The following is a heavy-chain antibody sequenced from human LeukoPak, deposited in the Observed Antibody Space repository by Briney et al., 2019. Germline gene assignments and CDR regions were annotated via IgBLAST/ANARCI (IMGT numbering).Heavy chain of an antibody. D-gene: IGHD6-13*01. V-gene: IGHV3-23*01. J-gene: IGHJ4*02. CDR2: VTSGDSA. CDR1: GFSFSNYA. Sequence: GGSLRLSCAASGFSFSNYAMSWVRQAPGKGLEWVSSVTSGDSAYYVDSVKGRFTISRDSSKNTLYLQMNSLGAEDTAVYHCARAYGTSWYDYWGQGTPVTVSS. CDR3: ARAYGTSWYDY.